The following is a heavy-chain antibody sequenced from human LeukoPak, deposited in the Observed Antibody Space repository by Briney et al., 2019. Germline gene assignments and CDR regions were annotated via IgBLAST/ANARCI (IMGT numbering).Heavy chain of an antibody. V-gene: IGHV3-74*01. CDR1: ELTFRNSC. CDR3: ARDGDCFDRMDV. J-gene: IGHJ6*03. Sequence: PGGSLGLSCAASELTFRNSCFNWFPQAPGRGLVWSARIKRDGTYTNYADSVKGRFTISRDDAKNTLYLQMNSLRVDDTGMYFCARDGDCFDRMDVWGKGTTVTVSS. CDR2: IKRDGTYT. D-gene: IGHD2-21*02.